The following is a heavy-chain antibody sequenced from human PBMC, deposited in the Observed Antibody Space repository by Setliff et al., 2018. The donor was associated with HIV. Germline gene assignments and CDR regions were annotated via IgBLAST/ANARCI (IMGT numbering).Heavy chain of an antibody. J-gene: IGHJ3*02. CDR2: MNTHGSST. D-gene: IGHD3-22*01. Sequence: GGSLRLSCAASGFTFSSDWMHWVRQAPGKGLVWVFGMNTHGSSTRYADAVKGRFTISRDNAKNTLYLHMNSLRAEDTSVYHCALVGGITVPPDGFDIWGQGTMVTVSS. CDR1: GFTFSSDW. CDR3: ALVGGITVPPDGFDI. V-gene: IGHV3-74*01.